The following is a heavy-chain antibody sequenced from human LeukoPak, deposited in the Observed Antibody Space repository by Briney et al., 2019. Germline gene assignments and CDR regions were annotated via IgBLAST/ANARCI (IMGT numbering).Heavy chain of an antibody. J-gene: IGHJ4*02. CDR2: IKSKTDGGTT. D-gene: IGHD3-16*02. Sequence: GGSLRLSCAASGFTFSNAWMSWVHLAPGKGLEWVGRIKSKTDGGTTDYAAPVEGRFTISRDDSKNTLYLQMNSLKTEDTAVYYCTTSIMITFGGVIVRRLFDYWGQGTLVTVSS. V-gene: IGHV3-15*01. CDR1: GFTFSNAW. CDR3: TTSIMITFGGVIVRRLFDY.